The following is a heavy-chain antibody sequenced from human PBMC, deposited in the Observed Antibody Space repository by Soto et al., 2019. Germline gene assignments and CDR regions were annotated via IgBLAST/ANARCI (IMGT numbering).Heavy chain of an antibody. D-gene: IGHD6-13*01. CDR3: AKDWAAAGTPHDY. CDR2: ISGSGGST. CDR1: GFTFSSYA. Sequence: EVQLLESGGCWVQPGGSLRLSCAASGFTFSSYAMSWVRQAPGKGLEWVSAISGSGGSTYYADSVKGRLTISRDNSNNTLYLQMNSLRAEDTAVYYCAKDWAAAGTPHDYWGQGTLVTVSS. J-gene: IGHJ4*02. V-gene: IGHV3-23*01.